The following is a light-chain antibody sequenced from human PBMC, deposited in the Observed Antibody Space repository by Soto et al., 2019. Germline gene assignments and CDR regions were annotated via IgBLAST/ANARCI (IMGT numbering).Light chain of an antibody. CDR3: LQDYDYPRT. Sequence: IQMTQSPFSLSASLGDSVTIXXQASQNINNYLNWYQQKPGRAPTLXISAASRLQSGVPSRFSGRGSGTDFTLTISSLQPEDFATYYCLQDYDYPRTFGQGTKVDIK. CDR1: QNINNY. CDR2: AAS. J-gene: IGKJ1*01. V-gene: IGKV1-6*01.